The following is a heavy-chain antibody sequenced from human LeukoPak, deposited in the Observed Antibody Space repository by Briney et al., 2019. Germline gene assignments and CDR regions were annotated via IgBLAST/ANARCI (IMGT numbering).Heavy chain of an antibody. CDR1: GGSISSYY. CDR2: IYYSGST. Sequence: SETLSLTCTVSGGSISSYYWSWIRQPPGKGLEWIGYIYYSGSTNYNPSLKSRVTISVDTSKNQFSLKLSSVTAADTAVYYCARAPHVGYDFWSGYPLPYTWGQGTLVTVSS. J-gene: IGHJ4*02. D-gene: IGHD3-3*01. CDR3: ARAPHVGYDFWSGYPLPYT. V-gene: IGHV4-59*08.